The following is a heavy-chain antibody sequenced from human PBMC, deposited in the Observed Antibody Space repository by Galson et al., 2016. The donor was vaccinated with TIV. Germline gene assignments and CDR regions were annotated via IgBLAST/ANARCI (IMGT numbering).Heavy chain of an antibody. Sequence: SVKVSCKASGYPFNTYAMHWVRQAPGQGLEWMGWINTDNGNTKYSLKFQGRVTITRDTSASTAYMELRTLRGEDTAVYYCARDRYQSAVYYYYLDVWGKGTTVTVSS. J-gene: IGHJ6*03. CDR2: INTDNGNT. V-gene: IGHV1-3*04. CDR3: ARDRYQSAVYYYYLDV. CDR1: GYPFNTYA. D-gene: IGHD2-2*01.